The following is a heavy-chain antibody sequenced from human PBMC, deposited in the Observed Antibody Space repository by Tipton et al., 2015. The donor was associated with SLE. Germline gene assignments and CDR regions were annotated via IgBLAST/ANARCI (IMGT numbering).Heavy chain of an antibody. CDR3: VRDKWGEYYPSTGYFWSFDP. D-gene: IGHD3-9*01. V-gene: IGHV4-4*07. CDR2: IYTSGST. Sequence: TLSLTCTVSGGSISSYYWSWIRQPAGKGLEWIGHIYTSGSTNFNPSLKSRVTMSVDTSKNQFSLKLTSVTAADTAVYYCVRDKWGEYYPSTGYFWSFDPWGQGILVTVSS. J-gene: IGHJ5*02. CDR1: GGSISSYY.